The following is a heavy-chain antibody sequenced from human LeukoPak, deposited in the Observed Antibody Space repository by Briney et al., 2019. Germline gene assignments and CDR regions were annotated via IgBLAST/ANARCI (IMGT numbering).Heavy chain of an antibody. Sequence: GGSLRLSCAASGFTFSSYEMNWVRQAPGKGLEWVSYISSSGTTIYYAASVKGRFTISRDNAKNSLYLQMNSLRAEDTAVYYCVRGYGSGSSHIDYWGQGTLVTISS. CDR1: GFTFSSYE. CDR3: VRGYGSGSSHIDY. CDR2: ISSSGTTI. D-gene: IGHD3-10*01. V-gene: IGHV3-48*03. J-gene: IGHJ4*02.